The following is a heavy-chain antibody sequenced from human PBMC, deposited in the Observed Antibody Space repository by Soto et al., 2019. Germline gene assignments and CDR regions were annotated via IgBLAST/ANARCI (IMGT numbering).Heavy chain of an antibody. CDR1: GFTFSSYA. Sequence: TGGSLRRACAASGFTFSSYAMSRVRHAPGMGLAWVSAISGSGGTTYYSDSVKGRFTISRDNSKNTVYLQMNDLRVEDAAEYFCAKDSWAIFGVPAGEYYAMDVWGQGTTVTVSS. V-gene: IGHV3-23*01. D-gene: IGHD3-3*01. CDR3: AKDSWAIFGVPAGEYYAMDV. CDR2: ISGSGGTT. J-gene: IGHJ6*02.